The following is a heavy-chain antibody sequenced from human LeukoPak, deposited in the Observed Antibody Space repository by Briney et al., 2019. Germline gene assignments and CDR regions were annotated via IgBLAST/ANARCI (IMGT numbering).Heavy chain of an antibody. V-gene: IGHV4-4*07. D-gene: IGHD2-21*02. Sequence: SETLSLTCTVSGGSISSYYWSWIRQPAGKGLEWIGRIYTGGSTNYNPSLKSRVTMSVDTSKNQFSLKLSSVTAADTAVYYCARDEVVVTALDYWGQGTLVTVSS. CDR3: ARDEVVVTALDY. CDR2: IYTGGST. CDR1: GGSISSYY. J-gene: IGHJ4*02.